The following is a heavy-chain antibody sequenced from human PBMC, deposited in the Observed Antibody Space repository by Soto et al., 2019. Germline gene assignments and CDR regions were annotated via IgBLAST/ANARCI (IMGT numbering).Heavy chain of an antibody. J-gene: IGHJ6*02. CDR2: IIPIFGTA. V-gene: IGHV1-69*01. Sequence: QVQLVQSGAEVKKPGSSVKVSCKASGGTFSSYAISWVRQAPGQGLEWMGGIIPIFGTANYAQKFQGRVTITADESTSTAYMELSSLRSEDTAVYYCATCRPLDILTGYSPDYYYGMDVWGQGTTVTVSS. D-gene: IGHD3-9*01. CDR1: GGTFSSYA. CDR3: ATCRPLDILTGYSPDYYYGMDV.